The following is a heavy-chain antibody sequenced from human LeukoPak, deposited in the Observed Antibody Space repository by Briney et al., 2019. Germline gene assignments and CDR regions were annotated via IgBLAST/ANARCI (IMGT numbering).Heavy chain of an antibody. V-gene: IGHV1-8*02. CDR1: GGTFSSYA. J-gene: IGHJ4*02. Sequence: ASVKVSCKASGGTFSSYAISWVRQAPGQGLEWMGWMSPASGNTGYAQEFQGRVTMTRDTSVSTAYMELNSLRSEDTAVYYCARVDYDILTGYYYFDYWGQGTLVTVSS. CDR2: MSPASGNT. CDR3: ARVDYDILTGYYYFDY. D-gene: IGHD3-9*01.